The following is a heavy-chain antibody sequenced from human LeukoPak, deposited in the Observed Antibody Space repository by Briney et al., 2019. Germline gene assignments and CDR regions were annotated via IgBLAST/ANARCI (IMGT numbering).Heavy chain of an antibody. Sequence: PGGSLRLSCAASGFTFSSYSMNWVRQAPGKGLEWVSSISSSSSYICYADSVKGRFTISRDNAKNSLYLQMNSLRAEDTAVYYCARDIGDSSGYYPSGRDYWGQGTLDTVSS. CDR3: ARDIGDSSGYYPSGRDY. CDR2: ISSSSSYI. D-gene: IGHD3-22*01. V-gene: IGHV3-21*01. CDR1: GFTFSSYS. J-gene: IGHJ4*02.